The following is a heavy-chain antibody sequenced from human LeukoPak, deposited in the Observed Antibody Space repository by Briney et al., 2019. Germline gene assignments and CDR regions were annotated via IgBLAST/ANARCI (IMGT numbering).Heavy chain of an antibody. CDR1: GFTFSSYG. J-gene: IGHJ4*02. D-gene: IGHD3-22*01. Sequence: GGSLRLSCAASGFTFSSYGMHWVRQAPGKGLEWVAVIWYDGSNKYYADSVKGRFTISRDNSKNTLYLQMNSLRAEDTAVYYCAKSSYYDSSGYYGVMYYFDYWGQGTLVTVSS. V-gene: IGHV3-33*06. CDR3: AKSSYYDSSGYYGVMYYFDY. CDR2: IWYDGSNK.